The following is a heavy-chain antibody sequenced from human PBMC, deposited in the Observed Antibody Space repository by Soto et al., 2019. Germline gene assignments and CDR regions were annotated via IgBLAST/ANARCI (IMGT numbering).Heavy chain of an antibody. CDR3: ARVDGGQLRLSEHYYYGMDF. CDR2: IIPIFGTA. J-gene: IGHJ6*02. CDR1: GGTFSSYA. Sequence: QVPLVQSGAEVKKPGSSVKVSCKASGGTFSSYAISWVRQAPGQGLEWMGGIIPIFGTANYAQKVQGRVTITADEYTSTAYMELSSLRSESTTVYYCARVDGGQLRLSEHYYYGMDFGSQRTTVTVSS. D-gene: IGHD5-18*01. V-gene: IGHV1-69*01.